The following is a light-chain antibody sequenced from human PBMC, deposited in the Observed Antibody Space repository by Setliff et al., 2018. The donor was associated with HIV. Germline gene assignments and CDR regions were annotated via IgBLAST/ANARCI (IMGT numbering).Light chain of an antibody. Sequence: SVLAQPPSVSGSPGQSVIISCTGTSSDVGSYNRVSWYQQPPGTAPKLIIYEDTYRPSGVPDRFSGSKSGNTASLTTSGLQAEDEGDYYCSSYTSSNTWVFGGGTKVTVL. J-gene: IGLJ3*02. CDR1: SSDVGSYNR. CDR3: SSYTSSNTWV. V-gene: IGLV2-18*03. CDR2: EDT.